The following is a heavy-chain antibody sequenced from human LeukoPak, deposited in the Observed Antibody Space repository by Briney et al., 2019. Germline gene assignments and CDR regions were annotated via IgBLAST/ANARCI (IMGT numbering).Heavy chain of an antibody. CDR2: IYYSGST. J-gene: IGHJ6*02. CDR3: ASGHCSGGSCSSGRYYYYGMDV. D-gene: IGHD2-15*01. V-gene: IGHV4-59*12. Sequence: SETLSLTCTVSGGSISSYYWSWIRQPPGKGLEWIGYIYYSGSTNYNPSLKSRVTISVDTSKNQFSLKLSSVTAADTAVYYCASGHCSGGSCSSGRYYYYGMDVWGQGTTVIVSS. CDR1: GGSISSYY.